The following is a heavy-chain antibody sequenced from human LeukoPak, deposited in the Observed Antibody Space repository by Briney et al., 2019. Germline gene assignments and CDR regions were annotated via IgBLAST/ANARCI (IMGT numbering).Heavy chain of an antibody. CDR3: ARDRAARPSLGDAFDI. CDR1: GGTFSSYA. CDR2: IIPIFGTA. J-gene: IGHJ3*02. Sequence: SVKVSCKASGGTFSSYAISWVRHAPGQGLEWMGGIIPIFGTANYAQKFQGRVTITADESTSTAYMELSSLRSEDTAVYYCARDRAARPSLGDAFDIWGQGTMVTVSS. V-gene: IGHV1-69*01. D-gene: IGHD6-6*01.